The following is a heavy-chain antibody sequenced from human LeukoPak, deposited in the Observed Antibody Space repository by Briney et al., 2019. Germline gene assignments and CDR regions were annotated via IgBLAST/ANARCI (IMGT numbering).Heavy chain of an antibody. CDR2: IDPSGGTT. V-gene: IGHV1-46*01. Sequence: ASVKVSCKASGGTFTSYAISWVRQAPGQGLEWMGIIDPSGGTTSYAQKFQGRVTMTRDMSTSTVYMEVSSLRSEDTAEYYCARGVEMATIDYWGQGTLVTVSS. CDR3: ARGVEMATIDY. D-gene: IGHD5-24*01. J-gene: IGHJ4*02. CDR1: GGTFTSYA.